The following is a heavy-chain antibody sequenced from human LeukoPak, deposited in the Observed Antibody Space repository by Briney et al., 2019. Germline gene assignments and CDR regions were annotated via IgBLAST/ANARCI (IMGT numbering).Heavy chain of an antibody. V-gene: IGHV3-20*04. CDR3: ARGYLNNDVHPHAFDI. Sequence: GGSLRLSCAASGFTVSSNYMSWVRQAPGKGLEWVSGINWSGGSTGYGDSVKGRFTISRDKTSLFLQMNSLRAEDTALYYCARGYLNNDVHPHAFDIWGQGTLVTVSS. D-gene: IGHD3-10*02. CDR1: GFTVSSNY. CDR2: INWSGGST. J-gene: IGHJ3*02.